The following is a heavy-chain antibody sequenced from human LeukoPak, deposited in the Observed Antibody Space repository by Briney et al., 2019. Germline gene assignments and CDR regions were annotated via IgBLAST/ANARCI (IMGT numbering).Heavy chain of an antibody. Sequence: SETLSLTCTVSGGSISSSSYYWGWIRQPPGKGLEWIGSIYYSGSTYYNPSLKSRVTISVDTSKNQFSLKLSSVTAADTAVYYCARIVGASYYYYGMDVWGQGITVTVSS. V-gene: IGHV4-39*01. J-gene: IGHJ6*02. CDR3: ARIVGASYYYYGMDV. CDR1: GGSISSSSYY. CDR2: IYYSGST. D-gene: IGHD1-26*01.